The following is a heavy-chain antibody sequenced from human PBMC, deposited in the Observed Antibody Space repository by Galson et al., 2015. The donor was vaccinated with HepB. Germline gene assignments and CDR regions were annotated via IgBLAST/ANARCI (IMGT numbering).Heavy chain of an antibody. V-gene: IGHV3-21*06. CDR2: ITTSSSYI. CDR1: GFTFSAYD. CDR3: AKAGCSGAGCYLRYSWIDS. Sequence: SLRLSCAASGFTFSAYDMYWVRQAPGKGLEWVSSITTSSSYIYYADSMRGRFTISRDNAKNSLFLQMDSLRAEDTAVYYCAKAGCSGAGCYLRYSWIDSWRQGTLVTVSS. J-gene: IGHJ5*01. D-gene: IGHD2-2*01.